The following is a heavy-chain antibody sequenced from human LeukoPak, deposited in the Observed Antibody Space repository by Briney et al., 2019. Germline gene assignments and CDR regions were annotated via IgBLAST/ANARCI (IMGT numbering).Heavy chain of an antibody. CDR2: ISYDASRI. Sequence: PGGSLRLSCVVSGFTFSYNEMHWVRQAPGKGLEWVAFISYDASRIFYADSVKGRFTISRDNSKDTLYLQMNSLRAEDTAVYYCAREAGKCSDGTCYAFDYWGQGTLVTVSS. D-gene: IGHD2-15*01. J-gene: IGHJ4*02. V-gene: IGHV3-30-3*01. CDR3: AREAGKCSDGTCYAFDY. CDR1: GFTFSYNE.